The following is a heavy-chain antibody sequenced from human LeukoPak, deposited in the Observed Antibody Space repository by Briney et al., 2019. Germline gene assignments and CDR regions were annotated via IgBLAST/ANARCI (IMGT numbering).Heavy chain of an antibody. V-gene: IGHV1-2*02. D-gene: IGHD3-3*01. CDR1: GYTFTGYY. Sequence: ASVKVCCKASGYTFTGYYMHWVRQAPGQGLEWMGWINPNSGGTNYAQKFQGRVTMTRNTSISTAYMELSSLRSEDTAVYYCARGPITIFGVVIILRRTKYYYYGMDVWGQGTTVTVSS. CDR2: INPNSGGT. J-gene: IGHJ6*02. CDR3: ARGPITIFGVVIILRRTKYYYYGMDV.